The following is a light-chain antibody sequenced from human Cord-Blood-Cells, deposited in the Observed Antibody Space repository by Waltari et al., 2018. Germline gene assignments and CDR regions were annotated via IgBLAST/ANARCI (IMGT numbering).Light chain of an antibody. CDR2: DVS. Sequence: QSALTQPASVSGSPGQSITISCTGTSSDVGGYNYVSWYQQHPGIAPKLMMYDVSNRPSGVSNRFSGSKSGNTASLTISGLQAEDEADYYCSSYTSSSTWVFGGGTKLTVL. V-gene: IGLV2-14*01. CDR1: SSDVGGYNY. J-gene: IGLJ3*02. CDR3: SSYTSSSTWV.